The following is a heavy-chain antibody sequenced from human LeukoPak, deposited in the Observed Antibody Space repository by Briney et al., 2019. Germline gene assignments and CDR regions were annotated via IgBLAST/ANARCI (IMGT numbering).Heavy chain of an antibody. J-gene: IGHJ4*02. CDR1: GFTFGAFG. Sequence: PGRSLRLSCAMSGFTFGAFGMHWVRQAPGKGLEWVANIWHDGSNKYYADSVKGRFTISRDDSKSTLYLQMYSLRAGDTAVYYCASEPFDYWGQGTLVTVSS. CDR2: IWHDGSNK. V-gene: IGHV3-33*01. CDR3: ASEPFDY.